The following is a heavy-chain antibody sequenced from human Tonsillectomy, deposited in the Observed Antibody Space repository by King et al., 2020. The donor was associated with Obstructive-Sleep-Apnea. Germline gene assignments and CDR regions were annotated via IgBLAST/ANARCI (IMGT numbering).Heavy chain of an antibody. Sequence: QLQESGPRLVKPSETLSLTCTVSGGSISSTSYYWGWIRQPPGKGLEWIGSMHYSGTTYYNPSLKSRVTLSVDTSNNQFSLKLSSVTAADTAVYYCARDLLPYYYDSDIYGCWGQGILVTVSS. V-gene: IGHV4-39*07. J-gene: IGHJ4*02. CDR3: ARDLLPYYYDSDIYGC. CDR1: GGSISSTSYY. D-gene: IGHD3-22*01. CDR2: MHYSGTT.